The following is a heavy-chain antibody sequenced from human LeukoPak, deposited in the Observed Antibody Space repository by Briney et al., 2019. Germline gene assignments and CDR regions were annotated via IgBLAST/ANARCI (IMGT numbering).Heavy chain of an antibody. D-gene: IGHD6-13*01. CDR2: IYHSVST. CDR3: ATGYSSTWYYFDY. J-gene: IGHJ4*02. Sequence: KPSETLSLTCTVSGDSISSYYWSWIRQPPGKGMEWIGYIYHSVSTNYNPSLKSRVTISADTSKDQFSLKLASVTAADTAVYYCATGYSSTWYYFDYWGQGTLVTVSS. V-gene: IGHV4-59*01. CDR1: GDSISSYY.